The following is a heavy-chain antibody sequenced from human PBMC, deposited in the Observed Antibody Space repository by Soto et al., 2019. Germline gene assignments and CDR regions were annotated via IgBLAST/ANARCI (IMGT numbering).Heavy chain of an antibody. J-gene: IGHJ5*01. D-gene: IGHD2-2*01. CDR1: GTSFSSYT. V-gene: IGHV1-69*04. CDR2: VIPIADMT. CDR3: ARGGCTSSSCLNWFDS. Sequence: QVQLLQSGAEVKMPGSSVKVSCQSSGTSFSSYTLSWVRQAPGQGLEWMGRVIPIADMTNYAQKFQGRVTITADISTSTGYLELSRLRSDDTAVYYCARGGCTSSSCLNWFDSWGQGTLVTVSS.